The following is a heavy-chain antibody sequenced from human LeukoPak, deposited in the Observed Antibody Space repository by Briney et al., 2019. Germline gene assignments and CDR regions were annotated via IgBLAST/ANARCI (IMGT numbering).Heavy chain of an antibody. D-gene: IGHD4-17*01. J-gene: IGHJ4*02. CDR1: GFTFSSYW. V-gene: IGHV3-7*05. Sequence: GRSLRLSCAASGFTFSSYWMSWVRQAPGKGLEWVANIKQDGSEKYYVGSVKGRFTISRDNAKNSLYLQMNSLRAEDTAVYYCANHDYGDYLGLFDYWGQGTLVTVSS. CDR3: ANHDYGDYLGLFDY. CDR2: IKQDGSEK.